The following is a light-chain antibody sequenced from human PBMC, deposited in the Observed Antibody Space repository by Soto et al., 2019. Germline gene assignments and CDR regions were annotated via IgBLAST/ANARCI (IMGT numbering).Light chain of an antibody. CDR2: DVS. CDR1: QSVGSSY. CDR3: QQYVSSPFT. V-gene: IGKV3-20*01. J-gene: IGKJ3*01. Sequence: EMVLTQSPGTLSLSPGERATLSCRASQSVGSSYLTWYQQKPGQAPRLLIYDVSSSATGIPDRFSGSGSGTDFTLTISRLEPEDCAVYYCQQYVSSPFTFGPGTKVAIK.